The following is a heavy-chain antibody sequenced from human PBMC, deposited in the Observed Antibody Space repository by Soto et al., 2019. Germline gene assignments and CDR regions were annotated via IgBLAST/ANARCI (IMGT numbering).Heavy chain of an antibody. CDR2: IYYSGST. CDR1: GGSISSGGYY. Sequence: SETLSLTCTVSGGSISSGGYYWSWIRQHPGKGLEWIGYIYYSGSTYYNPSLKSRVTISVDTSKNQFSLKLSSVTAADTAVYYCARGSPSKYYYGMDVWGQGTTVTVSS. J-gene: IGHJ6*02. CDR3: ARGSPSKYYYGMDV. V-gene: IGHV4-31*03.